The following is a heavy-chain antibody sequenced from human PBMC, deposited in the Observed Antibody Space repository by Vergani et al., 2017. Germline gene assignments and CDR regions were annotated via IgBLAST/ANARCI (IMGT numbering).Heavy chain of an antibody. CDR3: AKDHGLGFDY. CDR1: GFTFDDYA. J-gene: IGHJ4*02. CDR2: ISWNSGSI. D-gene: IGHD6-19*01. Sequence: VQLVESGGGLVKPGGSLRLSCAASGFTFDDYAMHWVRQAPGKGLEWVSGISWNSGSIGYADSVKGRFTISRDNAKSSLYLQMNSLRAEDTALYYSAKDHGLGFDYWGQGTLVTVSS. V-gene: IGHV3-9*01.